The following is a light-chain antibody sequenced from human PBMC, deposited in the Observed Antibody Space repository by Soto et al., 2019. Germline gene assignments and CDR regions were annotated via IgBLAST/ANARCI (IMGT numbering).Light chain of an antibody. Sequence: SVLTRPPSASGAPGQGGTISCSGSSSHIGSNTVNWYQQLPGTAPKLLIYSNNQRPSGVPDRFSGSKSGTSASLAISGLQSEDEADYYCAAWDDSLNGFYVFGTGTKVTVL. V-gene: IGLV1-44*01. CDR2: SNN. J-gene: IGLJ1*01. CDR3: AAWDDSLNGFYV. CDR1: SSHIGSNT.